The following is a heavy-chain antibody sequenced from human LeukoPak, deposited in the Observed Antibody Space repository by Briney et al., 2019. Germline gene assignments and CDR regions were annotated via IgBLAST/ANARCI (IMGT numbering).Heavy chain of an antibody. D-gene: IGHD6-13*01. CDR3: ASCASSSGANHAFDI. CDR1: GFTFSSYG. J-gene: IGHJ3*02. V-gene: IGHV3-30*19. Sequence: GGSLRLSCAASGFTFSSYGMHWVRQAPGKGLEWVAVISYDGSNKYYADSVKGRFTISRDNSKNTLYLQMNSLRAEDTAVYYCASCASSSGANHAFDIWGQGTMVTVSS. CDR2: ISYDGSNK.